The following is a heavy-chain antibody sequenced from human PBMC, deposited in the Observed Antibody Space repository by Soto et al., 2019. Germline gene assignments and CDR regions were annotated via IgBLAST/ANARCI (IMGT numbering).Heavy chain of an antibody. CDR1: GFTFSSYA. J-gene: IGHJ6*02. D-gene: IGHD6-13*01. CDR2: ISGSGGST. CDR3: AKVGYSSSSFGMDV. Sequence: EVQLLESGGGLVQPGGSLRLSCAASGFTFSSYAMSWVRQAPGKGLEWVSAISGSGGSTYYADSVKGRFTIYRDNSKNTLYLQMNSLRAEDTAVYYCAKVGYSSSSFGMDVWGQGTTVTVSS. V-gene: IGHV3-23*01.